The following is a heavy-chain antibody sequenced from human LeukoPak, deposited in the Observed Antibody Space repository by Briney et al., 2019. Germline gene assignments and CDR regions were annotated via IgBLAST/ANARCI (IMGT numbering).Heavy chain of an antibody. CDR3: ARSYYDVLTGYSYKYYGLDV. CDR2: IYHSGST. D-gene: IGHD3-9*01. Sequence: PSETLSLTCAVSGGSISSSNWWSWVRQPPGKGLEWIGEIYHSGSTNYNPSLKSRVTISVDKSKNQFSLKLSSVTAADTAVYYCARSYYDVLTGYSYKYYGLDVWGPGTTVSVSS. J-gene: IGHJ6*01. V-gene: IGHV4-4*02. CDR1: GGSISSSNW.